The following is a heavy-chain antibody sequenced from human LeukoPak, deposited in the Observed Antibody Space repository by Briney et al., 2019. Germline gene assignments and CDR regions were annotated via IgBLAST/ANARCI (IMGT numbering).Heavy chain of an antibody. CDR1: GFIFDDYA. J-gene: IGHJ4*02. V-gene: IGHV3-9*03. CDR3: AKGGSYGLDVTFDC. Sequence: GRSLRLSCAASGFIFDDYAMYWVRQVPGKGLEWVSGINWNSGNIVYADSVKGRFIISRDNAKNSLYLQMNSLRAEDMALYYRAKGGSYGLDVTFDCWGQGTLVTVSS. CDR2: INWNSGNI. D-gene: IGHD1-26*01.